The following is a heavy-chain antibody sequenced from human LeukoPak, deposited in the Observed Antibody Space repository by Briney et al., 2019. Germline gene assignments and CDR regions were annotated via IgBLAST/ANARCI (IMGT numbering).Heavy chain of an antibody. J-gene: IGHJ5*02. CDR2: FNPSGGST. CDR1: GYTFSNYY. D-gene: IGHD2-2*01. CDR3: ARVVTPRYCSTINCYLKGWFDP. Sequence: ASVKVSCKASGYTFSNYYMHWVRQASGQGLEWMGRFNPSGGSTSYAQKFQGRVTMTRDMSTSTVYMELSSLRSEDTAVYYCARVVTPRYCSTINCYLKGWFDPWGQGTLVTVSS. V-gene: IGHV1-46*01.